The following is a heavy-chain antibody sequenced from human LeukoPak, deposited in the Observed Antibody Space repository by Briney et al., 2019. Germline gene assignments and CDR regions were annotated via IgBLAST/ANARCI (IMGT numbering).Heavy chain of an antibody. D-gene: IGHD3-22*01. Sequence: SETLSLTCTVSGGSISSSIYYWGWIRQPPGKGLEWIGSFYYSGTTYYNPSLKSRVTISVDTSKNQFSLKLSSVTAADTAVYYCARLVAEYHYDSSGHPYFDYWGQGTLVTVSS. V-gene: IGHV4-39*01. CDR2: FYYSGTT. J-gene: IGHJ4*02. CDR3: ARLVAEYHYDSSGHPYFDY. CDR1: GGSISSSIYY.